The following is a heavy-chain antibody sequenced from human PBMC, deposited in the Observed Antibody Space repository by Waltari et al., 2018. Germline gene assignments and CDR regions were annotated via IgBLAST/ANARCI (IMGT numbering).Heavy chain of an antibody. D-gene: IGHD3-3*01. V-gene: IGHV3-23*03. CDR3: AKRYLGGPDDP. CDR2: IYSGSSRT. Sequence: EVQLLESGGDFVQPGGSLRLSCAASGFIFSDNAMTWVRQAPGEGLEWVSVIYSGSSRTYYADSVKGRFTISRDNSKNTLYLQMNSLRAEDTAVYYCAKRYLGGPDDPWGQGTLVTVSS. CDR1: GFIFSDNA. J-gene: IGHJ5*02.